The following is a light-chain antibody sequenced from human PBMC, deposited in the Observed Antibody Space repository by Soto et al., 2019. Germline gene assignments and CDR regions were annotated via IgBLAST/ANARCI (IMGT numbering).Light chain of an antibody. V-gene: IGKV3-20*01. CDR1: QSGSSTY. J-gene: IGKJ4*01. CDR2: GTS. Sequence: TVLTQSPGTLSLSPGERATLSCRASQSGSSTYLAWYQQKPGQAPRLLISGTSRRATGIPDRFSGSGSGTDYTLTISRLEPEDFAVYYCQQYGSLFTFGGGTKVEIK. CDR3: QQYGSLFT.